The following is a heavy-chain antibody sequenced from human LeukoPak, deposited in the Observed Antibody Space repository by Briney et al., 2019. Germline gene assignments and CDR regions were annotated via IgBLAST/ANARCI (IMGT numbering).Heavy chain of an antibody. Sequence: SETLSLTCTVSGGSISSGNYYWSWIRQPAGKGLEWIGRIYTSGSTNYNPSLKSRVTISVDTPKNQFSLKLRSVTAADTAVYDCARGAYRDYFDYWGQGTLVTVSS. D-gene: IGHD2-15*01. CDR3: ARGAYRDYFDY. J-gene: IGHJ4*02. V-gene: IGHV4-61*02. CDR1: GGSISSGNYY. CDR2: IYTSGST.